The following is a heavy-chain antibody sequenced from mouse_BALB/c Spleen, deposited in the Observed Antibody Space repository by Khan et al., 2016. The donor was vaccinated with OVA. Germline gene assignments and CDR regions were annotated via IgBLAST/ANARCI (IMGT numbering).Heavy chain of an antibody. J-gene: IGHJ1*01. CDR3: ARCWDWYFDG. CDR1: GFTFSNYW. Sequence: EVKLEESGGGLVQPGGSMKLSCVASGFTFSNYWMNWVRQSPEKGFEWVAEIRLKSNIYATHYAESGRGRFTIARDDSRSSVYLQMNNVGAEATGFSCGARCWDWYFDGWGAGTTVTVSS. CDR2: IRLKSNIYAT. V-gene: IGHV6-6*02. D-gene: IGHD4-1*01.